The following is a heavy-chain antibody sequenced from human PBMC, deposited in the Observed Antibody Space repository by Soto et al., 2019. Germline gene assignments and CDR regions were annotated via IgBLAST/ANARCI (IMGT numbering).Heavy chain of an antibody. V-gene: IGHV3-72*01. J-gene: IGHJ4*02. CDR3: TRSITGTTSSDY. Sequence: EVQLVESGGGLVQPGGSLRLSCAGSGFTFSDYYIYWVRQAPGKGLEWVGRSRDKGNSYSTDYAASVKGRFTISRDASKNSLFLQMNSLKTEDTALYYCTRSITGTTSSDYWGQGTLVTVSS. CDR1: GFTFSDYY. D-gene: IGHD1-7*01. CDR2: SRDKGNSYST.